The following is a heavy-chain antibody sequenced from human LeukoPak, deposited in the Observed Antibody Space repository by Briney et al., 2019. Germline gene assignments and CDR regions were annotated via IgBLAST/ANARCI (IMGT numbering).Heavy chain of an antibody. CDR3: ARADYGDYVDDAFDI. D-gene: IGHD4-17*01. CDR1: GFTFSDYY. CDR2: ISSSGSTI. V-gene: IGHV3-11*01. Sequence: GGSLRLSCAASGFTFSDYYMSWIRQAPGKGLEWVSYISSSGSTIYYADSVKGRFTISRDNAKNSLYLQMNSLGAEDTAVYYCARADYGDYVDDAFDIWDQGTMVTVSS. J-gene: IGHJ3*02.